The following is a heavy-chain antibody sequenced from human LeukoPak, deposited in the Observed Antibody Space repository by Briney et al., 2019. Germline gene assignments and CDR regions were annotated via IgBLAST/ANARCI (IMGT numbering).Heavy chain of an antibody. CDR3: AKDYYYDSSGYYSGLDDY. Sequence: ETLSLTCTVSGGSISIYYWSWVRQAPGKGLEWVSAISARGGSTYYADSVKGRFSISRDNSKNTLYLQMNSLRAEDTAVYYCAKDYYYDSSGYYSGLDDYWGQGTLVTVSS. CDR1: GGSISIYY. V-gene: IGHV3-23*01. J-gene: IGHJ4*02. D-gene: IGHD3-22*01. CDR2: ISARGGST.